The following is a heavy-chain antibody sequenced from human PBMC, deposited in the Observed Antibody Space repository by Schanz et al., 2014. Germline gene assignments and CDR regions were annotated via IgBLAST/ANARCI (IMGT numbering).Heavy chain of an antibody. CDR3: ARGPIPIQGVPMDF. Sequence: EVQLVESGGGLVKPGGSLRLSCAVSGFTVNTNYMSWVRQAPGKGLEWVANIGYDGSEKYYVDSVKGRFTISRDNSKDTLYLQMSGLTPEDTAVYYCARGPIPIQGVPMDFWGQGTLVTVSS. CDR2: IGYDGSEK. J-gene: IGHJ4*02. D-gene: IGHD3-10*01. CDR1: GFTVNTNY. V-gene: IGHV3-7*04.